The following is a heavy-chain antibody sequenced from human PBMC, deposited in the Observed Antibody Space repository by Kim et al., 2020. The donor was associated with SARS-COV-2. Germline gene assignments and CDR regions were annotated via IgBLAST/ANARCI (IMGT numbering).Heavy chain of an antibody. CDR3: ARDGVGAKTAPGEYYYYYGMDV. J-gene: IGHJ6*02. D-gene: IGHD1-26*01. V-gene: IGHV3-21*01. CDR2: ISSCSSYI. CDR1: GFTFSSYS. Sequence: GGSLRLSCAASGFTFSSYSMNWVRQAPGKGLEWVSSISSCSSYIYYADSVKGRFTISRDNAKNSLYLQMNSLRAEDTAVYYCARDGVGAKTAPGEYYYYYGMDVWGQGTTVTVSS.